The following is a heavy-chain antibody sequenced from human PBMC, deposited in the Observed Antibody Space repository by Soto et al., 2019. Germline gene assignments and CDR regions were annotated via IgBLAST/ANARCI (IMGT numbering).Heavy chain of an antibody. Sequence: GGSLRLSCAASGLTFSDYAMSWVRQAPGKGLEWVSTISGDGGSTYYADSVKGRFTISRDNSKYTLYLQMNSLRVEDTALFYCAKLVDYDYWGQGTLVTVSS. CDR1: GLTFSDYA. V-gene: IGHV3-23*01. CDR2: ISGDGGST. D-gene: IGHD1-26*01. CDR3: AKLVDYDY. J-gene: IGHJ4*02.